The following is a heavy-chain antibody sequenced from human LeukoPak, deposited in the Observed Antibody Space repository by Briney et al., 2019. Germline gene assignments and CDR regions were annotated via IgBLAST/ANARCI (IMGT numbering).Heavy chain of an antibody. J-gene: IGHJ4*02. CDR2: ISSSSSYI. CDR3: AKYLLTAAVIDY. V-gene: IGHV3-21*04. D-gene: IGHD3-16*01. Sequence: GGSLRLSCAASGFTFSSYSMNWVRQAPGKGLEWVSSISSSSSYIYYADSVKGRFTISRDNSKNTLYLQMNSLRAEDTAVYYCAKYLLTAAVIDYWGQGTLVTVSS. CDR1: GFTFSSYS.